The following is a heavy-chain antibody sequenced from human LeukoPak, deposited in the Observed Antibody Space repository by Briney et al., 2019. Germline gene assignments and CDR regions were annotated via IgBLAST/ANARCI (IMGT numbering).Heavy chain of an antibody. Sequence: SGPTLVKPTQTLTLTCPFSGFSLSTSGVGVGWIRRPPGKALEWLALIYWDDDKRYSPSLKSRLTITKDTSKNQVVLTMTNMDPVDTATYYCAYCGGDCYRAYYFDYWGQGTLVTASS. CDR3: AYCGGDCYRAYYFDY. J-gene: IGHJ4*02. D-gene: IGHD2-21*02. V-gene: IGHV2-5*02. CDR2: IYWDDDK. CDR1: GFSLSTSGVG.